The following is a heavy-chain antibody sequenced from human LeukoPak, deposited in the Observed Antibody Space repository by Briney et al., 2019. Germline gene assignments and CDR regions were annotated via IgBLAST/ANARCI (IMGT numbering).Heavy chain of an antibody. V-gene: IGHV3-33*07. Sequence: PGGSLRLSRAASGFTFSSYDMCWVRQAPGKGLEWVAVIWYDGSNKYYADSVKGRFTISRDNSKNTLYLQMNSLRAEDTAVYYCARGVAASATGIRYWGQGTLVTVSS. D-gene: IGHD2-15*01. J-gene: IGHJ4*02. CDR2: IWYDGSNK. CDR3: ARGVAASATGIRY. CDR1: GFTFSSYD.